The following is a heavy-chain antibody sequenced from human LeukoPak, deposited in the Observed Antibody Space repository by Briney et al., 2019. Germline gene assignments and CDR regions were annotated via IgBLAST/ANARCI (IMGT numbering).Heavy chain of an antibody. CDR3: ARDRSDFWSGYNWFDP. V-gene: IGHV1-2*04. D-gene: IGHD3-3*01. J-gene: IGHJ5*02. Sequence: ASVKVSCKASGYTFTGYYMHWVRQAPGRGLEWMGWINPNSGGTNYAQKFQGWVTMTRDTSISTAYMELSRLRSDDTAVYCCARDRSDFWSGYNWFDPWGQGTLVTVSS. CDR1: GYTFTGYY. CDR2: INPNSGGT.